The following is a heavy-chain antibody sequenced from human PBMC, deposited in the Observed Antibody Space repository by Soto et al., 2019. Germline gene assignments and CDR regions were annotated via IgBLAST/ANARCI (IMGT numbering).Heavy chain of an antibody. Sequence: QPGGSLRLSCSASGFTFITYSMNWVRQAPGKGLEWVSYISSSSSTIYYADSVKGRFAISRDNAKNSLYLQMNSLRAEDTAVYYCARDLYGDYVFDYWGQGTLVTVSS. CDR3: ARDLYGDYVFDY. V-gene: IGHV3-48*01. J-gene: IGHJ4*02. CDR2: ISSSSSTI. D-gene: IGHD4-17*01. CDR1: GFTFITYS.